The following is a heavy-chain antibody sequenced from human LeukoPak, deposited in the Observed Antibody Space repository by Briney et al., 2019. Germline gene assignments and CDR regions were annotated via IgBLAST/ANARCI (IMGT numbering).Heavy chain of an antibody. J-gene: IGHJ6*02. D-gene: IGHD5-18*01. CDR2: IIPIFGTA. V-gene: IGHV1-69*13. CDR1: GGTFSSYA. CDR3: ARDHPPLTAMVPYYYYGMDV. Sequence: SVKVSCKASGGTFSSYAISWVRQAPGQGLEWMGGIIPIFGTANYAQKFQGRVTITADESTSTAYMGLSSLRSEDTAVYYCARDHPPLTAMVPYYYYGMDVWGQGTTVTVSS.